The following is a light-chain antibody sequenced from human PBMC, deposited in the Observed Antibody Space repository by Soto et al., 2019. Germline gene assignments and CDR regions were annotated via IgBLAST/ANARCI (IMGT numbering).Light chain of an antibody. V-gene: IGKV1D-12*01. Sequence: DIQMTQSPSSVSASVGARVTITCRASQAISTWLAWYQQKPGKAPKLLIYAASNLQTGAPSRFSGSGSGTDFTLTISSLQPEDFATYYCQQANSFPRTFGQGTKVEIK. CDR3: QQANSFPRT. CDR1: QAISTW. CDR2: AAS. J-gene: IGKJ1*01.